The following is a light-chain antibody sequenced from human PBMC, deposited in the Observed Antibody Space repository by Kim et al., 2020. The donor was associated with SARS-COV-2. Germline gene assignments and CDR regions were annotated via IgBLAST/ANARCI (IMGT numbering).Light chain of an antibody. CDR2: GKN. J-gene: IGLJ3*02. CDR3: NSRDSSGNHLV. Sequence: LTQDPAVSVALGQTVRITCQGDSLRSYYASWYQQKSGQAPVLVIYGKNNRPSGIPDRFSGSSSGNTASLTITGAQAEDEADYYCNSRDSSGNHLVFGG. CDR1: SLRSYY. V-gene: IGLV3-19*01.